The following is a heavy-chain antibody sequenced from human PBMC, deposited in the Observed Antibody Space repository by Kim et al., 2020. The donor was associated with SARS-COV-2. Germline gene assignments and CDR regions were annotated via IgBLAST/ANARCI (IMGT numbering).Heavy chain of an antibody. CDR3: AGVGDSSGNYYAYDLDV. D-gene: IGHD3-22*01. Sequence: SVKVSCKASGGTFRSYAISWVRQAPGQGLEWMGGIIPIFGAADSAQKFQGRVTVTADESMIIVYMQLSSLRSEDTAVYYCAGVGDSSGNYYAYDLDVWGQGTTVTVSS. J-gene: IGHJ6*02. V-gene: IGHV1-69*13. CDR2: IIPIFGAA. CDR1: GGTFRSYA.